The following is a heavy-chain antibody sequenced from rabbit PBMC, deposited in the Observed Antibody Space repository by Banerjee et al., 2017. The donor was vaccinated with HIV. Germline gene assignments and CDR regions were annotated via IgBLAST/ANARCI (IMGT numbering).Heavy chain of an antibody. Sequence: EESGGGLVQPEGSLTLTCKASGSDISSNAMCWVRQAPGKGLELIACIYSSNGDKWYASWVNGRFTISRSTSLNTVDLKMTSLTVADTATYFCGRDRDGDAGYGSLALWGPGTLVTVS. V-gene: IGHV1S47*01. CDR2: IYSSNGDK. J-gene: IGHJ4*01. CDR1: GSDISSNA. D-gene: IGHD6-1*01. CDR3: GRDRDGDAGYGSLAL.